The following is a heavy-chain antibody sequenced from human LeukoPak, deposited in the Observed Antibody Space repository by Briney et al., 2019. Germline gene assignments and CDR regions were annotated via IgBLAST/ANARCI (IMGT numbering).Heavy chain of an antibody. V-gene: IGHV3-48*01. J-gene: IGHJ4*02. CDR1: GFTFSTYS. Sequence: GGSLRLSCAASGFTFSTYSMNWVRQAPGKGLEWVSYITSSSSTIYYADSVKGRFTISRDNSKNTLYLQMNSLRAEDTAVYYCARDIGYDSSGYYSPPTDYWGQGTLVTVSS. CDR3: ARDIGYDSSGYYSPPTDY. D-gene: IGHD3-22*01. CDR2: ITSSSSTI.